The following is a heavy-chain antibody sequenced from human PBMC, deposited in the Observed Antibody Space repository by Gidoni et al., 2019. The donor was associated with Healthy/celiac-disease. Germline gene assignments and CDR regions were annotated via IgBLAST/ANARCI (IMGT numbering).Heavy chain of an antibody. J-gene: IGHJ4*02. CDR3: ARDSDYTGSFDY. Sequence: EVQLVESGGGLVKPGGSLSLSCAASGFTFSSHSMNWVRQAPGKGLEWVSSISSSSSYIYYADSVKGRFTISRDNAKNSLYLQMNSLRAEDTAVYYCARDSDYTGSFDYWGQGTLVTVSS. D-gene: IGHD3-10*01. CDR1: GFTFSSHS. CDR2: ISSSSSYI. V-gene: IGHV3-21*01.